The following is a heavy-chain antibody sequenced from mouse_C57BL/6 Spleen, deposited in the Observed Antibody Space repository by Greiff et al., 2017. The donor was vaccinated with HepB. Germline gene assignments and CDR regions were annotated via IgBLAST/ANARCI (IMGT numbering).Heavy chain of an antibody. V-gene: IGHV14-1*01. CDR1: GFNIKDYY. CDR2: IDPEDGDT. J-gene: IGHJ3*01. CDR3: TTFPYDAWFAY. D-gene: IGHD2-3*01. Sequence: EVQLQQSGAELVRPGASVKLSCTASGFNIKDYYMHWVKQRPEQGLEWIGRIDPEDGDTEYAPKFQGKATMTADTSSNTAYLQLSSLTSEDTAVYYCTTFPYDAWFAYWGQGTLVTVSA.